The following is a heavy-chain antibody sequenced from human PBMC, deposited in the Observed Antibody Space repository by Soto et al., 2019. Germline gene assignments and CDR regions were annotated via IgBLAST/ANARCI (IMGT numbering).Heavy chain of an antibody. Sequence: PAGSLRLSCAASGFTVSSNYMSWVRQAPGKGLEWVSVIYSGGSTYYADSVKGRFTISRDNSKNTLYLQMNSLRAEDTAVYYCASTTRGYSGYDYGMDVWGQGTTVTVSS. CDR3: ASTTRGYSGYDYGMDV. J-gene: IGHJ6*02. CDR2: IYSGGST. CDR1: GFTVSSNY. V-gene: IGHV3-53*01. D-gene: IGHD5-12*01.